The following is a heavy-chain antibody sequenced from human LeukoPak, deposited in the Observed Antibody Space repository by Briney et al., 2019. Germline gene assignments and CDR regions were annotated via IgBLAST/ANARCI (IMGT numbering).Heavy chain of an antibody. J-gene: IGHJ3*02. D-gene: IGHD2-8*02. V-gene: IGHV3-9*03. CDR3: AKDEFVASDFTGAFDI. CDR1: GFTFDDYA. CDR2: ISWNSVTK. Sequence: PGRSLRLSCAASGFTFDDYAMHWVRQAPGKGLEWVSGISWNSVTKVYADSVKGRFTISRDNAKNSLYLQMNSLRGEDMALYYCAKDEFVASDFTGAFDIWGQGTMVTVSS.